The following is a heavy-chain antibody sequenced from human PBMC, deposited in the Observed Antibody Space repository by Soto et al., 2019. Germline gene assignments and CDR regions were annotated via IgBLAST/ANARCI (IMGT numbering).Heavy chain of an antibody. CDR2: ITDTGGDT. J-gene: IGHJ4*02. Sequence: PGWCLGLGCVACGISVGSRAMSWVRQAPGEGLEWVSTITDTGGDTKYADSVRGRFTMSRDNSKKTLYLQMDSLRVEDSALYYCARGSTDSYPGSRIFDFWGRGTLVTGS. D-gene: IGHD3-10*01. CDR1: GISVGSRA. CDR3: ARGSTDSYPGSRIFDF. V-gene: IGHV3-23*01.